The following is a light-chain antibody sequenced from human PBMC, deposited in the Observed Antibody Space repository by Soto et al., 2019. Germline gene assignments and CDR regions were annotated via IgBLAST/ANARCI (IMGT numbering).Light chain of an antibody. CDR3: QQYNNWPPVYT. CDR2: GAS. Sequence: IVMTQSPATLSVSPGERATLSSRASQSVNNNLAWYQQKPGQAPRLLIYGASSRATGIPARFSGSGSGTEFTLTITSLQSEDFAVYVCQQYNNWPPVYTFGQGTKLEIK. V-gene: IGKV3-15*01. J-gene: IGKJ2*01. CDR1: QSVNNN.